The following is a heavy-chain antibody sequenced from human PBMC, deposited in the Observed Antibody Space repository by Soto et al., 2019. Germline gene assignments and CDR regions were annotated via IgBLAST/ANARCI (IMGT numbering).Heavy chain of an antibody. Sequence: GGSLRLSCAASGFTFSSYGMHWVRQAPGKGLEWVAVIWYDGSNKYYADSVKGRFTISRDNSKNTLYLQMNSLRAEDTAVYYCARAAYDSSGYYRGAFDIWGQGTMVTVSS. CDR3: ARAAYDSSGYYRGAFDI. D-gene: IGHD3-22*01. CDR2: IWYDGSNK. CDR1: GFTFSSYG. V-gene: IGHV3-33*08. J-gene: IGHJ3*02.